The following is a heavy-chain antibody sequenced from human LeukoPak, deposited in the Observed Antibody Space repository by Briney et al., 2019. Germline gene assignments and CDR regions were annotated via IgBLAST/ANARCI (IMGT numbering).Heavy chain of an antibody. J-gene: IGHJ4*02. CDR2: ISGSGGST. Sequence: GGSLRLSCAASGFTFSSYAMSWVRQAPGKGLEWVSAISGSGGSTYYADSVKGRFTISRDNSKNTLYLQMNSLRAEDTAVYYCAKVYGDYPTSIKGYVFDYWGQGTLVTVSS. CDR1: GFTFSSYA. D-gene: IGHD4-17*01. V-gene: IGHV3-23*01. CDR3: AKVYGDYPTSIKGYVFDY.